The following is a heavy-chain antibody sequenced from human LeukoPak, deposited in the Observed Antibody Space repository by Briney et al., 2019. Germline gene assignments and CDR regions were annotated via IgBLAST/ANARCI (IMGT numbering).Heavy chain of an antibody. CDR1: GFTFSSYA. Sequence: GGSLRLSCAASGFTFSSYAMHWVRQAPGKGLEWVAVISYDGSNKYYADSVKGRFTISRDNSKNTLYLQMNSLRAEDTAVYYCAREVVGAAGHFDYWGQGTLVTVSS. CDR2: ISYDGSNK. CDR3: AREVVGAAGHFDY. J-gene: IGHJ4*02. V-gene: IGHV3-30-3*01. D-gene: IGHD6-13*01.